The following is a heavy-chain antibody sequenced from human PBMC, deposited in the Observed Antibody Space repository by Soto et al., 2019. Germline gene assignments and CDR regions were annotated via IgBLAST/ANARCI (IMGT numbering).Heavy chain of an antibody. D-gene: IGHD1-26*01. CDR2: ISAYNGNT. CDR1: GYTFTSYG. V-gene: IGHV1-18*01. CDR3: ASTAVGSGSYFDAFDI. J-gene: IGHJ3*02. Sequence: ASVKVSCKASGYTFTSYGISWVRQAPGQGLEWMGWISAYNGNTNYAQKLQGRVTMTTYTSTSTAYMELRSLRSDDTAVYYCASTAVGSGSYFDAFDIWGQGTMVTVSS.